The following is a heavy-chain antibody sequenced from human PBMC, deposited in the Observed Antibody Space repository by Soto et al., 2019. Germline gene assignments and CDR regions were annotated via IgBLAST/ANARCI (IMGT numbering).Heavy chain of an antibody. V-gene: IGHV4-34*01. CDR1: GGSFSGYY. J-gene: IGHJ4*02. CDR2: INHSGST. CDR3: ARDKITGLFDY. Sequence: PSETLSLTCAVYGGSFSGYYWTWIRQPPGTGLEWIGEINHSGSTNYNPSPKSRVTISVDTSKNQFSLQLTSVTSVDTAVYYCARDKITGLFDYWVQGTLVTVPS. D-gene: IGHD2-8*02.